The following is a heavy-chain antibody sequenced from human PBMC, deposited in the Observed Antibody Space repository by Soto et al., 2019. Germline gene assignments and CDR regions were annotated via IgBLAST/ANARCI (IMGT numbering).Heavy chain of an antibody. Sequence: GGSLRLCCASSGFTFSSYAMSWVRQAPGKGLEWVSAISGSGGSTYYADSVKGRFTISRDNSKNTLYLQMNSLRAEDTAVYYCAKIRGYCSSTSCGWFDPWGQGTLVTVSS. D-gene: IGHD2-2*01. CDR1: GFTFSSYA. J-gene: IGHJ5*02. V-gene: IGHV3-23*01. CDR3: AKIRGYCSSTSCGWFDP. CDR2: ISGSGGST.